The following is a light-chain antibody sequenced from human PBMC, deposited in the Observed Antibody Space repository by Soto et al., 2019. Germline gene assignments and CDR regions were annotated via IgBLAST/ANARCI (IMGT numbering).Light chain of an antibody. CDR2: AAS. Sequence: DIPLTQSPSSLSASVGDRVTITFRAGQTISDYLNWYQQKPGTAPKLLIYAASTLQSGVPSRFSGSRSGTDFTLTISSLHPEDVATYYCQQTFSAPSITFGQGTRLEIK. CDR3: QQTFSAPSIT. V-gene: IGKV1-39*01. J-gene: IGKJ5*01. CDR1: QTISDY.